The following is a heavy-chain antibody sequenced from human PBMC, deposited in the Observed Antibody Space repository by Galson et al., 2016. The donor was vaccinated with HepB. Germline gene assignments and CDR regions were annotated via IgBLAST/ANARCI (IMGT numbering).Heavy chain of an antibody. Sequence: SLRLSCAASGFSFNNFAIHWVRQTPGKGLEWVAVISYDGTHEYYADSVRGRFTIPRDNSKTTVYLQMNSLRAEDTAVYFCAKPFNDYDSSGYYVDYWGQGTLVTVSS. CDR2: ISYDGTHE. J-gene: IGHJ4*02. D-gene: IGHD3-22*01. V-gene: IGHV3-30*18. CDR3: AKPFNDYDSSGYYVDY. CDR1: GFSFNNFA.